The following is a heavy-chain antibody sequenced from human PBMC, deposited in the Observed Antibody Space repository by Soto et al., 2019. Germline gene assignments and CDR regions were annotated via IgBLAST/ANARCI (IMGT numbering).Heavy chain of an antibody. J-gene: IGHJ5*02. V-gene: IGHV1-8*02. CDR3: ARMASFGTLNWFDP. CDR1: GYTFINYD. D-gene: IGHD3-16*01. Sequence: QVQLVQSGAEVKEPGASVRVSCKASGYTFINYDISWVRQATGQGLEWMGWMNHVSGKTGYANKFQGRVTMTRDASTSTANLELSSLTSEDTAVYYCARMASFGTLNWFDPWGQGTLVTVSS. CDR2: MNHVSGKT.